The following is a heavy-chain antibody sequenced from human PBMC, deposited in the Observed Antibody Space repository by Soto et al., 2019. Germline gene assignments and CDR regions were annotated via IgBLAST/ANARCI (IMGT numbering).Heavy chain of an antibody. CDR2: ISAYNGNT. Sequence: GASVKASCKASGYTFTSYVIRWVRQAPGQGLEWMGWISAYNGNTNYAQKLQGRVTMTTDTSTSTAYMELRSLRSDDTAVYYCARHIVVVPAAIPNWGWSKDHYYVMAFWGQRTTVTGSS. J-gene: IGHJ6*02. CDR1: GYTFTSYV. V-gene: IGHV1-18*01. D-gene: IGHD2-2*01. CDR3: ARHIVVVPAAIPNWGWSKDHYYVMAF.